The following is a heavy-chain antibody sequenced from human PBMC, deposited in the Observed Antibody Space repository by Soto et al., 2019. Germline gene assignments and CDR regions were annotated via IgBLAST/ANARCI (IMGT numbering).Heavy chain of an antibody. J-gene: IGHJ6*02. V-gene: IGHV2-70*01. CDR3: ARILSYYDSSGYYRELPGYYYGMDV. D-gene: IGHD3-22*01. CDR2: IDWDDDK. CDR1: GFSLSTSGMC. Sequence: GSGPTLVNPTQTLTLTCTFSGFSLSTSGMCVSWIRQPPGKALEWLALIDWDDDKYYSTSLKTRLTISKDTSKNQVVLTMTNMDPVDTATYYCARILSYYDSSGYYRELPGYYYGMDVWGQGTTVTVSS.